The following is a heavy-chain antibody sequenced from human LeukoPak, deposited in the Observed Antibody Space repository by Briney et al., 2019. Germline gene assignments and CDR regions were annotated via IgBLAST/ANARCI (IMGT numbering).Heavy chain of an antibody. CDR2: INHSGST. D-gene: IGHD5-12*01. J-gene: IGHJ5*02. V-gene: IGHV4-34*01. CDR3: ARGRKWLRSNWFDP. CDR1: GGSFSCYY. Sequence: SETLSLTCAVYGGSFSCYYWSWIRQPPGKGLEWIGEINHSGSTNYNPSLKSRVTISEDTSKNQFSLKLSSVTAADTAVYYCARGRKWLRSNWFDPWGQGTLVTVSS.